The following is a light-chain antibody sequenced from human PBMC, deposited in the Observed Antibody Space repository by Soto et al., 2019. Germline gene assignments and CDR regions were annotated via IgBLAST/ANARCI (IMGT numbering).Light chain of an antibody. CDR1: SSNIGKNF. CDR3: GPWDNSMYAWL. V-gene: IGLV1-51*01. CDR2: DND. Sequence: QSVLTQPPSVSAAPGQQVTISCSGSSSNIGKNFVSWYQQVPGTAPKLLIYDNDKRPSGIPDRYFASRVDTSATLTITGLQTGDEADYYCGPWDNSMYAWLFGGGTKVTVL. J-gene: IGLJ3*02.